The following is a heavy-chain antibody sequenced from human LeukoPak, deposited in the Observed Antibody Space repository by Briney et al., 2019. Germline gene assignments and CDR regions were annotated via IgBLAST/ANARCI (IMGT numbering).Heavy chain of an antibody. CDR1: GGSISSSSYY. CDR2: IYYSGST. CDR3: ARLESYTITIFGVVIPGWFDP. D-gene: IGHD3-3*01. J-gene: IGHJ5*02. V-gene: IGHV4-39*01. Sequence: SETLSLTCTVSGGSISSSSYYWGWIRQPPGKGLEWIGSIYYSGSTHYNPSLKSRVTISVDTSKNQFSLKLSSVTAADTAVYYCARLESYTITIFGVVIPGWFDPWGQGTLVTVSS.